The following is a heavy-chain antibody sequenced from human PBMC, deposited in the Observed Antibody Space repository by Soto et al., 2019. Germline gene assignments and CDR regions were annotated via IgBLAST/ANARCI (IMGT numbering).Heavy chain of an antibody. D-gene: IGHD1-1*01. CDR2: IGADNGDT. Sequence: QVKLVQSGAEVKKPGASVKVSCKASGYTFSTYGFSWVRQAPGQGLEWMGWIGADNGDTNYAQNFQGRVTMTTDTSTTPSYMELRSLTSDDTAVYFCARDWKGAEGFDPWGQGTLVTVSS. CDR3: ARDWKGAEGFDP. J-gene: IGHJ5*02. CDR1: GYTFSTYG. V-gene: IGHV1-18*01.